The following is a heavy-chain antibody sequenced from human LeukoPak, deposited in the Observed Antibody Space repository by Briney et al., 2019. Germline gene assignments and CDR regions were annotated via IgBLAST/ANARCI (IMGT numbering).Heavy chain of an antibody. CDR2: ISSISSYI. J-gene: IGHJ6*02. D-gene: IGHD3-3*01. CDR1: GFTFSSYS. CDR3: ARADFWSGYNIYYYYYGMDV. Sequence: GGSLRLSCAAPGFTFSSYSMNWVRQAPGKGLEWVSSISSISSYIYYADSVKGRFTISRDNAKNSLYLQMNSLRAEDTAVYYCARADFWSGYNIYYYYYGMDVWGQGTTVTVSS. V-gene: IGHV3-21*01.